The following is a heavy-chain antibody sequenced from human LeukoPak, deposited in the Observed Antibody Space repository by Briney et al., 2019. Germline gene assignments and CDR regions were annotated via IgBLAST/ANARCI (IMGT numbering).Heavy chain of an antibody. CDR1: GGSFSGYY. V-gene: IGHV4-34*01. CDR3: ARLPTVEYYYGSGGDY. J-gene: IGHJ4*02. Sequence: PSETLSLTCAVYGGSFSGYYWSWIRQPPGKGLEWIGEINHSGSTNYNPSLKSRVTISVDTSKNQFSLKLSSVTAADTAVYYCARLPTVEYYYGSGGDYWGQGALVTVSS. D-gene: IGHD3-10*01. CDR2: INHSGST.